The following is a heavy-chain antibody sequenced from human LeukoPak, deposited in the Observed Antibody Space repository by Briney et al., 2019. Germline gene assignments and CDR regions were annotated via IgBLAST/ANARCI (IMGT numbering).Heavy chain of an antibody. V-gene: IGHV4-39*07. D-gene: IGHD5-24*01. CDR2: IYYSGST. CDR3: ARASREKDAFDI. J-gene: IGHJ3*02. Sequence: PSETLSLTCTVSGGSISSSSYYWGWIRQPPGKGLEWIGSIYYSGSTYYNPSLKSRVTISVDTSKNQFSLKLSSVTAADTAVYYCARASREKDAFDIWGQGTMVTVSS. CDR1: GGSISSSSYY.